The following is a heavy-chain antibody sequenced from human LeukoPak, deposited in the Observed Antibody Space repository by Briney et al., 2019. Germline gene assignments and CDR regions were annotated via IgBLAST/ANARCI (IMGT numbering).Heavy chain of an antibody. V-gene: IGHV3-74*01. CDR3: ARDGIGSFEY. CDR2: INFDGRST. Sequence: GGSLTLSCTASGFTFSSHWMHWVRHAPGKGRVWVSRINFDGRSTNYADSGKGRFTISRDNAKDTLYLQINTLIGDGPSVYYCARDGIGSFEYWGQGTLVRVS. J-gene: IGHJ4*02. CDR1: GFTFSSHW. D-gene: IGHD1-26*01.